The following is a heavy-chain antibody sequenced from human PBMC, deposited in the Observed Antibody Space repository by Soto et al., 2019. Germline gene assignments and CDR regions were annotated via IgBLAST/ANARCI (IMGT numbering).Heavy chain of an antibody. D-gene: IGHD2-15*01. Sequence: QVQLVQSGAEVKKPGASVKVSCKASGYTFTSYYMHWVRQAPGQGLEWMGIINPSGGSTSYAQKFQGRVTMTRDTSTSTGYMELSSLRSEDTAVYYCAREVVLGYFDLWGRGTLVTVSS. V-gene: IGHV1-46*01. J-gene: IGHJ2*01. CDR3: AREVVLGYFDL. CDR2: INPSGGST. CDR1: GYTFTSYY.